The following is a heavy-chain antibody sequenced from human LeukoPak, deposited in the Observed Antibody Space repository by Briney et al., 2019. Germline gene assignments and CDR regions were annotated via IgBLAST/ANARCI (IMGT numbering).Heavy chain of an antibody. CDR1: GGAFSNYF. D-gene: IGHD2-2*01. J-gene: IGHJ4*02. Sequence: PSETLSLTCAVSGGAFSNYFWTWIRQPPGKGLEWIAEINVSGSTNSNSSLRSRVAISVDTSKNQFSLRLTPVTAADTAVYYCARGQYCSTTTCYSARRYFDFWGQGTLVTVSS. V-gene: IGHV4-34*01. CDR2: INVSGST. CDR3: ARGQYCSTTTCYSARRYFDF.